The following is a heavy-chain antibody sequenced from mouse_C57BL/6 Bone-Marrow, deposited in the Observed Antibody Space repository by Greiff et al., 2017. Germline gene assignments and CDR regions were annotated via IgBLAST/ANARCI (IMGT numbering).Heavy chain of an antibody. CDR1: GYTFTSYG. V-gene: IGHV1-81*01. CDR3: ARSMGSYFDY. CDR2: IYPRSGNT. Sequence: QVQLQQSGAELARPGASVKLSCKASGYTFTSYGISWVKQRTGQGLEWIGEIYPRSGNTYYNEKFKGKATLTADKSSSTAYMERRGLASEYSAVYCCARSMGSYFDYWGQGTTLTVSS. J-gene: IGHJ2*01.